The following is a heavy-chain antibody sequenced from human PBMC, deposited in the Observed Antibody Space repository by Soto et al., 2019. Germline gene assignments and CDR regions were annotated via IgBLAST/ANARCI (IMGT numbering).Heavy chain of an antibody. D-gene: IGHD3-16*01. CDR2: IKSKSERETA. CDR3: TAGVGRSDHDY. J-gene: IGHJ4*02. V-gene: IGHV3-15*01. Sequence: DVQLVESGGGLVQPGGCLRLSCAASGFSFSNAWMSWVRQAPGKGLEWVGRIKSKSERETADYAAPVKGRFTISRDDSKNTLYLQMNSLETEDTAVYYCTAGVGRSDHDYWGQGSLVTVSS. CDR1: GFSFSNAW.